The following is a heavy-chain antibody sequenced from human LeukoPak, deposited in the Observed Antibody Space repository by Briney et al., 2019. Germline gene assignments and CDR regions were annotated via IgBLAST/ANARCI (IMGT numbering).Heavy chain of an antibody. J-gene: IGHJ5*02. CDR3: ARALNDYGALGPFDP. V-gene: IGHV4-59*01. Sequence: SETLSLTCTVSGGSISSYYWSWIRQPPGKGLEWIGYIYYSGSTNYNPSLESRVTISVDTSKNQFSLKLTSVTTADTAVYYCARALNDYGALGPFDPWGQGTLVTVSS. CDR2: IYYSGST. CDR1: GGSISSYY. D-gene: IGHD4-17*01.